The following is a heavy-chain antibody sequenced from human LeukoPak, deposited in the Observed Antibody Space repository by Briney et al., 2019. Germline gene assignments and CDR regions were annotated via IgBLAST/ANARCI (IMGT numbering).Heavy chain of an antibody. Sequence: GGSLRLSCAASGLTFSGSAMHWVRQASGKGLEWVGRIRSKANSYATAYAASVKGRFTISRDDSKNTAYLQMNSLKTEDTAVYYCTRQYGDYGGYYYMDVWGKGTTVTISS. V-gene: IGHV3-73*01. J-gene: IGHJ6*03. CDR2: IRSKANSYAT. CDR3: TRQYGDYGGYYYMDV. CDR1: GLTFSGSA. D-gene: IGHD4-23*01.